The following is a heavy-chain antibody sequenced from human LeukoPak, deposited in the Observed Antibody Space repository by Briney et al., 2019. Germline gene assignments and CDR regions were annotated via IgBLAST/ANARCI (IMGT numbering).Heavy chain of an antibody. CDR3: ARDRRRNYSCISGYYSPHYWYFYL. CDR1: GFTFSSYS. D-gene: IGHD3-22*01. V-gene: IGHV3-21*01. J-gene: IGHJ2*01. CDR2: ISSSSSYI. Sequence: GGSLRLSCAASGFTFSSYSMNWVRQAAGKGLEWVSSISSSSSYIYYADSVKGRFTISRDNAKYSLYLQMNSLRAEDTAAYYCARDRRRNYSCISGYYSPHYWYFYLCGRGTLVTVSS.